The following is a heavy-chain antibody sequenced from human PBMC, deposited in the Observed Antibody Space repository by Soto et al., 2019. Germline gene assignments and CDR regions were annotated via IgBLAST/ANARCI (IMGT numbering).Heavy chain of an antibody. CDR1: GFTFSSYS. Sequence: GGSLRLSCAASGFTFSSYSMNWVRQAPGKGLEWVSYISSSSSTIYYADSVKGRFTISRDNAKNSLYLQMNSLRAEDTAVYYCAREGVTIFGVVTDEKYYYYYMDVWGKGTTVTVSS. J-gene: IGHJ6*03. V-gene: IGHV3-48*01. D-gene: IGHD3-3*01. CDR2: ISSSSSTI. CDR3: AREGVTIFGVVTDEKYYYYYMDV.